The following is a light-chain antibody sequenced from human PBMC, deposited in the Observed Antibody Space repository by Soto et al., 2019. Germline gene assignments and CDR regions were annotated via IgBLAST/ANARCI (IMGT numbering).Light chain of an antibody. CDR2: WAS. J-gene: IGKJ2*01. Sequence: DIVMTQSPDSLAVSLGERATINCKSSQSVLYSSNNKNYLAWYQQKPGQPPKLLIYWASTRESGVPDRFSGSGSGTDFTLTISSLQAEDVAVYDCQQYHSTPQVTFGQGTKLEIK. CDR1: QSVLYSSNNKNY. V-gene: IGKV4-1*01. CDR3: QQYHSTPQVT.